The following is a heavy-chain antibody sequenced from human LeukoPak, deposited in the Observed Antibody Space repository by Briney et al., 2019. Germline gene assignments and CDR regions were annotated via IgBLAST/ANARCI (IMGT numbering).Heavy chain of an antibody. V-gene: IGHV3-23*01. J-gene: IGHJ4*02. CDR2: ISGSGGST. CDR3: TREVSGSLYFDY. CDR1: GFTFNNYA. D-gene: IGHD1-26*01. Sequence: PGGSLRLSCAASGFTFNNYAMSWVRQAPGKGLEWVSGISGSGGSTYYADSVKSRFTISRDNSKNTLYLQMNSLRAEDTAVYYCTREVSGSLYFDYWGQGSLVTVSS.